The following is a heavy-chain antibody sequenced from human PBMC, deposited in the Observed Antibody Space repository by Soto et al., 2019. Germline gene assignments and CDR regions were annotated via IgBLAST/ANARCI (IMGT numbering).Heavy chain of an antibody. CDR1: GGSISSYY. CDR3: ARVWCSGTSCYDIFDS. Sequence: SETLSLTCTVSGGSISSYYRGWIRQPPGKGLERIGYIYYSGGTNYNPSLRSRVTISVDMSKNQFSLKLSSVTAADTAAYYCARVWCSGTSCYDIFDSWGQGTLVTVSS. V-gene: IGHV4-59*08. CDR2: IYYSGGT. D-gene: IGHD2-2*01. J-gene: IGHJ4*02.